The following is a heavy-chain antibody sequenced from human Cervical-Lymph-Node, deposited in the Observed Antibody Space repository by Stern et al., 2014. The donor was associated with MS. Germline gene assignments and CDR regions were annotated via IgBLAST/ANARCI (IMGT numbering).Heavy chain of an antibody. CDR2: IYPGDSDT. D-gene: IGHD3-22*01. V-gene: IGHV5-51*01. CDR1: GYSFSSHW. J-gene: IGHJ3*02. CDR3: ARQGNYHDSHAFDI. Sequence: EVQLEESGAEVKKSGESLKISCKGAGYSFSSHWIAWVRQKPGKGLEWMGIIYPGDSDTRHSPSFQGRVSISVDKSTSTAYLQWSSLTDSDTAIYYCARQGNYHDSHAFDIWGQGTMVIVSS.